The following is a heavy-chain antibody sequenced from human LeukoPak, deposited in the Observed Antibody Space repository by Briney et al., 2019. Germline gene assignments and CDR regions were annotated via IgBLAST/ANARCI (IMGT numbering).Heavy chain of an antibody. CDR1: GGTFSSYA. J-gene: IGHJ4*02. Sequence: SVKVSCKASGGTFSSYAISWVRQAPGQGLGWMGRIIPILGIANYAQKFQGRVTITADKSTSTAYMELSSLRSEDTAVYYCARAVAGPIDYWGQGTLVTVSS. V-gene: IGHV1-69*04. CDR3: ARAVAGPIDY. CDR2: IIPILGIA. D-gene: IGHD6-19*01.